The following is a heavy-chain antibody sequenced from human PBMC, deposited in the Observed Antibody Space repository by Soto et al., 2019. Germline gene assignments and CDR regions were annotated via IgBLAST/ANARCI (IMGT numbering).Heavy chain of an antibody. CDR3: AKDYDYDTLTGYHLEAFDI. CDR2: ISWNSGSI. CDR1: GFTFDDYA. Sequence: GGSLRLSCAASGFTFDDYAMHWVRQAPGKGLEWVSGISWNSGSIGYADSVKGRFTISRDNAKNSLYLQMNSLRAEDTALYYCAKDYDYDTLTGYHLEAFDIWGQGTMVTVSS. J-gene: IGHJ3*02. V-gene: IGHV3-9*01. D-gene: IGHD3-9*01.